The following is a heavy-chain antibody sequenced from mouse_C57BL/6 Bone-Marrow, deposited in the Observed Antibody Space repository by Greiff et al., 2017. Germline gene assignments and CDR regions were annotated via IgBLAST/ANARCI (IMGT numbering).Heavy chain of an antibody. D-gene: IGHD2-5*01. CDR3: TPYYSKGGNY. Sequence: DVMLVESGGGLVQPGGSMKLSCVASGFTFSNYWMNWVRQSPEKGLEWVAQIRLKSDNYATHYAESVKGRFTISRDDSKSSVYLQMNNLRAEDTGIYYCTPYYSKGGNYWGQGTTLTVSS. CDR2: IRLKSDNYAT. CDR1: GFTFSNYW. J-gene: IGHJ2*01. V-gene: IGHV6-3*01.